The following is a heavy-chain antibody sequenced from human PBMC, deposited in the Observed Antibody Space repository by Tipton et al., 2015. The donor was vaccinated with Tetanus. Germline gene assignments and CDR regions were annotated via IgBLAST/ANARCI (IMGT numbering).Heavy chain of an antibody. Sequence: TLSLTCIVSGGSVSGSSHYWSWIRQPPGKPLEGVGYIYHSGSTNYNPSLKSRVTISFGTSKNQFSLNLESVTAADTAVYYCARANNDIPKKGPFDSWGQGTLVIVSS. CDR3: ARANNDIPKKGPFDS. V-gene: IGHV4-61*01. J-gene: IGHJ4*02. CDR2: IYHSGST. CDR1: GGSVSGSSHY. D-gene: IGHD1-1*01.